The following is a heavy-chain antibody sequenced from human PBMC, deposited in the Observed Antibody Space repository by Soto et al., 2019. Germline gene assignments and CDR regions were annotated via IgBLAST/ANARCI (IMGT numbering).Heavy chain of an antibody. CDR1: GYTFTGYY. CDR2: INPNSGGT. D-gene: IGHD3-16*01. CDR3: AREGQPEDYAHWFDP. Sequence: ASVKVSCKASGYTFTGYYMHWVRQAPGQGLEWMGWINPNSGGTNYAQKFQGRVTMTRDTSISTAYMELSRLRSDDTAVYYCAREGQPEDYAHWFDPWGQGTLVTVSS. V-gene: IGHV1-2*02. J-gene: IGHJ5*02.